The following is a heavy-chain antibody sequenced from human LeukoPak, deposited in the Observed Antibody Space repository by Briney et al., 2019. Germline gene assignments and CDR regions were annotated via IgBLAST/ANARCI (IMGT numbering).Heavy chain of an antibody. CDR2: INSDGSST. V-gene: IGHV3-74*01. D-gene: IGHD5-18*01. J-gene: IGHJ4*02. Sequence: GGSLRLSCAASGFTFSSYWMHWVRQAPGKGLVWVSRINSDGSSTSYADSAKGRVTISRDNAKNTLYLEMNSLRAEDTAVYYCARDPYTATFDYWGQGTLVTVSS. CDR3: ARDPYTATFDY. CDR1: GFTFSSYW.